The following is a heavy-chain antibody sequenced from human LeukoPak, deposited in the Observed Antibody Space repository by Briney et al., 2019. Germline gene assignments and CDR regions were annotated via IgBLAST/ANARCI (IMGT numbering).Heavy chain of an antibody. CDR3: ARDLSGTKGY. CDR2: ISSSGNYI. J-gene: IGHJ4*02. CDR1: GFTFSSYS. V-gene: IGHV3-21*01. D-gene: IGHD1-26*01. Sequence: GGSLRLSCAASGFTFSSYSMNWVRQAPGKGLEWVSSISSSGNYIYYADSVKGRFTISRDNAKNSLYLQMNSLRAEDTAIYYCARDLSGTKGYWGQRTLVTVSS.